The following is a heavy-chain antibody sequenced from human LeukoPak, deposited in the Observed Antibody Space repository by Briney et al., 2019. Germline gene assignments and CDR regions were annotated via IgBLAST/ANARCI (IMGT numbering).Heavy chain of an antibody. Sequence: ASVKVSCKASGYTFTGYYMRWVRQAPGQGLGWMGWINPNSGGTNYAQKLQGRVTMTRDTSISTAYMELSRLRSDDTAVYYCARGPNIAAAGHNFDYWGQGTLVTVSS. CDR2: INPNSGGT. CDR3: ARGPNIAAAGHNFDY. J-gene: IGHJ4*02. D-gene: IGHD6-13*01. CDR1: GYTFTGYY. V-gene: IGHV1-2*02.